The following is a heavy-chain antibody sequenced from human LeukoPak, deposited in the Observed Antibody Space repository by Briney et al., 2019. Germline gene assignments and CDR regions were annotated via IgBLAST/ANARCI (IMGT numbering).Heavy chain of an antibody. Sequence: PGGSLRFSCAASGFTFGSYSMNWVRQAPGKGLEWVSYISGSSTTIYYADSVKGRFTVSRDNAENSLHLQMNGLRAEDTAVYYCAILQPLGSPPNDFWGQGTLVTVSS. CDR1: GFTFGSYS. CDR3: AILQPLGSPPNDF. CDR2: ISGSSTTI. V-gene: IGHV3-48*01. J-gene: IGHJ4*02. D-gene: IGHD6-13*01.